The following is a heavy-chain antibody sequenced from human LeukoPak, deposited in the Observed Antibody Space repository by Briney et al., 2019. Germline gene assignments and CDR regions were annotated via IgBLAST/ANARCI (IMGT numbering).Heavy chain of an antibody. Sequence: GGSLRLSCAASGFTFSSYGMHWVRQAPGKGLEWVAFIRYDGSNKYYADSVKGRFTISRDNSKNTLYLQMNSLRAEDTAVYYCAKDSRGGFVVVPAANRVSYFDYWGQGTLVTVSS. CDR2: IRYDGSNK. V-gene: IGHV3-30*02. J-gene: IGHJ4*02. CDR3: AKDSRGGFVVVPAANRVSYFDY. CDR1: GFTFSSYG. D-gene: IGHD2-2*01.